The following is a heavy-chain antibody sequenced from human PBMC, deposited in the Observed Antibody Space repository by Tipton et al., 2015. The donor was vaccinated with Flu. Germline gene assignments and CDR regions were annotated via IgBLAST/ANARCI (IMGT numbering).Heavy chain of an antibody. CDR2: IIPNLGAA. CDR1: GGTFSSYS. V-gene: IGHV1-69*09. D-gene: IGHD2-2*01. Sequence: QLVQSGVEVKKPGSSVKVSCKASGGTFSSYSISWVRQAPGQGLEWMGRIIPNLGAANYAQNFQGRVTITADKSTSTAYMELSGPRSEDTAVYYCARGYCTSTRCFNDFDYWGQGTLVTVSS. J-gene: IGHJ4*02. CDR3: ARGYCTSTRCFNDFDY.